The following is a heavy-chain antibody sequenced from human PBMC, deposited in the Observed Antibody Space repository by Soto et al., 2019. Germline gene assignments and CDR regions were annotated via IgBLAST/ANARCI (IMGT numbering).Heavy chain of an antibody. D-gene: IGHD2-21*02. V-gene: IGHV1-18*04. J-gene: IGHJ6*02. CDR1: GYTFTSYG. Sequence: QVQLVQSGAEVKKPGASVKVSCKASGYTFTSYGISWVRQAPGQGLEWMGWISAYNGNTNYAQKLQVRVTMTTDTSTITAYMELRSLSSDDTAVYYCARFVVTANDYYYGMDVWGQGTTVTVSS. CDR3: ARFVVTANDYYYGMDV. CDR2: ISAYNGNT.